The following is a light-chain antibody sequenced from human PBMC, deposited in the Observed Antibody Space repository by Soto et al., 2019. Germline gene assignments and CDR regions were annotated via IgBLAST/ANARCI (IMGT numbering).Light chain of an antibody. CDR1: QSVSSSY. CDR3: QHYGSSSRT. J-gene: IGKJ1*01. Sequence: EIVLTQSPGTLSFSPGERATLSCRASQSVSSSYLAWYQQKPGQAPRLLIYGASSRATGIPDRFSGSGSGTDFTLTISRLEPEDFAVYYCQHYGSSSRTFGQGTKVDIK. CDR2: GAS. V-gene: IGKV3-20*01.